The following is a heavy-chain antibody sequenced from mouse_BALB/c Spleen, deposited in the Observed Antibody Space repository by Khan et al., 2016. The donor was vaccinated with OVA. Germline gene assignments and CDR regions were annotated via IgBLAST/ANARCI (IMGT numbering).Heavy chain of an antibody. J-gene: IGHJ1*01. CDR2: IYPGVYYT. Sequence: VQLQESGAELLRPGTSVKMSCKAGGYTFTNYLIGWVKQRPGHGLEWIGDIYPGVYYTNYNEKFKGKATLTADTSSSTALMQLSSLTFEESAIYYAAEYPSWYFDFWGEGTTVTVSS. CDR1: GYTFTNYL. V-gene: IGHV1-63*02. CDR3: AEYPSWYFDF.